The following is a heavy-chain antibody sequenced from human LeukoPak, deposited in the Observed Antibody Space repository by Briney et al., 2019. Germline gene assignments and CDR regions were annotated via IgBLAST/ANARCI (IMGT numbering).Heavy chain of an antibody. V-gene: IGHV3-33*01. CDR3: ARDLESIAVAGFFDY. D-gene: IGHD6-19*01. CDR1: EFTFSSYG. J-gene: IGHJ4*02. CDR2: IWYDGSNK. Sequence: GGSLRLSCAASEFTFSSYGMHWVRQAPGKGLEWVAVIWYDGSNKYYADSVKGRFTISRDNSKNTLYLQMHSLRAEDTAVYYCARDLESIAVAGFFDYWGQGTLVTVSS.